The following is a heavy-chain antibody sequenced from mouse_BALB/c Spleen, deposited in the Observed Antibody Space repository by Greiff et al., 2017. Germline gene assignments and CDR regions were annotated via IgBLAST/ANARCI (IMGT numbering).Heavy chain of an antibody. J-gene: IGHJ3*01. V-gene: IGHV1-7*01. CDR3: AREEYGSSFAY. CDR2: INPSTGYT. Sequence: QVQLQQPGAELAKPGASVKMSCKASGYTFTSYWMHWVKQRPGQGLEWIGYINPSTGYTEYNQKFKDKATLTADKSSSTAYMQLSSLTSEDSAVYYCAREEYGSSFAYWGQGTLVTVSA. D-gene: IGHD2-10*02. CDR1: GYTFTSYW.